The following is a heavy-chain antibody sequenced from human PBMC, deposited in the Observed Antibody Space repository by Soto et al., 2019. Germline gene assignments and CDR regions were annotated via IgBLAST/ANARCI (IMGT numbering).Heavy chain of an antibody. V-gene: IGHV1-18*04. CDR3: ARDVQHWWEYETGVFEY. CDR1: GYSFVRHG. J-gene: IGHJ4*02. CDR2: IGPYKGGT. Sequence: QSQLVQSGHEVKKPGASVILSCKASGYSFVRHGISWVRQAPGQGLEWMAWIGPYKGGTTYAQILQGRVTVATDTPTSSVYMELRTLGPDYTAVDYCARDVQHWWEYETGVFEYWGQGTLVAVSS. D-gene: IGHD1-26*01.